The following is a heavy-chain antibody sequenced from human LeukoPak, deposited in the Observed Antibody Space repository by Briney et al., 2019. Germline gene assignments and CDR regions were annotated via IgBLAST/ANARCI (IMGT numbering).Heavy chain of an antibody. CDR1: GGSISSGGYY. J-gene: IGHJ4*02. CDR3: ARDQTGDEDY. V-gene: IGHV4-30-2*01. Sequence: SETLSLTCTASGGSISSGGYYWSWIRQPPGKGLEWIGYIYHSGSTYYNPSLKSRVTISVDRSKNQFSLKLSSVTAADTAVYYCARDQTGDEDYWGQGTLVTVSS. CDR2: IYHSGST. D-gene: IGHD7-27*01.